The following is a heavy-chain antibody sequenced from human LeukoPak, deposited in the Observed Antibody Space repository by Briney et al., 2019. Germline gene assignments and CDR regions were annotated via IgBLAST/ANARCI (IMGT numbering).Heavy chain of an antibody. CDR3: ARDSRNPEYGDYGYFQQ. J-gene: IGHJ1*01. D-gene: IGHD4-17*01. Sequence: GGSLRLSCAASGFTFSSYAMHWVRQAPGKGLEWVAVISYDGSNKYYADSVKGRFTISRDNSKDTLYLQMNSLRGEDTAVYYCARDSRNPEYGDYGYFQQWGQGTLVTVSS. CDR1: GFTFSSYA. CDR2: ISYDGSNK. V-gene: IGHV3-30-3*01.